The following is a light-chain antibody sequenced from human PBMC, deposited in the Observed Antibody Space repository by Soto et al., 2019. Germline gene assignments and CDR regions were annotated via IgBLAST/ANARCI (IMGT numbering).Light chain of an antibody. Sequence: EIVMTQSPATLSVSPGERATLSCRASQSVSSNLAWYQQKPGQAPRLLIYGASTRATGIPARFSGSGSGTEFTLPISSLQSEDFAVYFCQQYNIWPPGTFGQGTKVEIK. J-gene: IGKJ1*01. CDR3: QQYNIWPPGT. CDR1: QSVSSN. V-gene: IGKV3-15*01. CDR2: GAS.